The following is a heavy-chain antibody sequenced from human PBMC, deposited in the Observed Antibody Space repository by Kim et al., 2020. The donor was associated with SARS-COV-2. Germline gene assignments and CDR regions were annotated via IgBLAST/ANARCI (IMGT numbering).Heavy chain of an antibody. CDR3: ARVWYDILTGYYYYYGMDV. J-gene: IGHJ6*02. V-gene: IGHV3-48*02. Sequence: KDRFTLSRDNAQNSLYLQMNSLRDEDTAVYYCARVWYDILTGYYYYYGMDVWGQGTTVTVSS. D-gene: IGHD3-9*01.